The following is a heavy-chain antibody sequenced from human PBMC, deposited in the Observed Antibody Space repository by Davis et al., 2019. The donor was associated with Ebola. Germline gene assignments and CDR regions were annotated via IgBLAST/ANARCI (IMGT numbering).Heavy chain of an antibody. Sequence: LRLSCTVSGGSISSGGYYWSWIRQHPGKGLEWIGYIYYSGSTYYNPSLKSRVTISVDTSKNQFSLKLSSVTAADTAVYYCARVGESSGYFDYWGQGTLVTVSS. CDR3: ARVGESSGYFDY. CDR2: IYYSGST. CDR1: GGSISSGGYY. V-gene: IGHV4-31*03. J-gene: IGHJ4*02. D-gene: IGHD3-22*01.